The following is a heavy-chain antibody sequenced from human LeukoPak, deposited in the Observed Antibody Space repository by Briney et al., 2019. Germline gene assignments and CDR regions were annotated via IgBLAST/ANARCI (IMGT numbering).Heavy chain of an antibody. J-gene: IGHJ3*01. D-gene: IGHD3-10*01. CDR3: ARSTMVRGILGSGGAFDV. V-gene: IGHV4-4*02. Sequence: SETLSLTCAVSGGSISSSNWWSWVRQPPGKGLEWIGEIYHSGSTNYNPSLKSRVTISVDKSKNQFSLKLSSVTAADTAVYYCARSTMVRGILGSGGAFDVWGQGTMVTVSS. CDR1: GGSISSSNW. CDR2: IYHSGST.